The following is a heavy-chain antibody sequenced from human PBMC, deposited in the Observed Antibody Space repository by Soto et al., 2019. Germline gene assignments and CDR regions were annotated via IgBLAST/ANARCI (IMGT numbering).Heavy chain of an antibody. CDR3: AKRGRTGYCSGGSCYQTNWFDP. J-gene: IGHJ5*02. CDR2: ISASGGST. D-gene: IGHD2-15*01. CDR1: GFTFSTYA. Sequence: GGSLRLSCAASGFTFSTYAMSWVRQAPGKGLEWVSGISASGGSTYYADSVKGRFTISRDNSNNTLYLQVNSLRAEDTAVYYCAKRGRTGYCSGGSCYQTNWFDPWDQGTLVTVS. V-gene: IGHV3-23*01.